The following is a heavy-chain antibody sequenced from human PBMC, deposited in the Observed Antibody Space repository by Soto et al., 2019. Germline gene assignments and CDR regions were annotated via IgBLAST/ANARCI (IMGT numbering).Heavy chain of an antibody. Sequence: GGSMRICCAISGFSVSSTYLSWVRQAPGKGLEWVSVHYSGGSTYYADSVQGRFTISRDKSNNTLYLQMRRVRAEDTAVYFCARHRHPRGTVGATSPLDPWGQGTQVTVSS. D-gene: IGHD1-26*01. J-gene: IGHJ5*02. CDR1: GFSVSSTY. V-gene: IGHV3-53*01. CDR2: HYSGGST. CDR3: ARHRHPRGTVGATSPLDP.